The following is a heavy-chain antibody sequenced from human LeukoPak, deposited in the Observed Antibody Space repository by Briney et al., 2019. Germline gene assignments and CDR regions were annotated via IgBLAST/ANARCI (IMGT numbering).Heavy chain of an antibody. Sequence: GGSLRLSCAASGFTFSSYWMSWVRQAPGKGLEWVANIKQDGSEKYYVDSVKGRFTISRDNANNSLYLQMKSLRAEDTAVYYCAKSLRYVDWLHTSYYFDYWGQGTLVTVSS. D-gene: IGHD3-9*01. V-gene: IGHV3-7*01. CDR3: AKSLRYVDWLHTSYYFDY. CDR1: GFTFSSYW. J-gene: IGHJ4*02. CDR2: IKQDGSEK.